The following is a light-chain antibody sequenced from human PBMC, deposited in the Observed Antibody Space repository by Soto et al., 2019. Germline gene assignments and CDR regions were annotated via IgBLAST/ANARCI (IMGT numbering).Light chain of an antibody. CDR1: QSLSGRY. CDR3: QQYSDSPRT. J-gene: IGKJ5*01. Sequence: LTQSPGTLSLSPGERATLSCRASQSLSGRYLAWYQQKRGQAPRLLIYQASSRATGIPDRFSGSGSGTEFTLTISSLQSEDFAVYYCQQYSDSPRTFGQGTRLEI. V-gene: IGKV3-20*01. CDR2: QAS.